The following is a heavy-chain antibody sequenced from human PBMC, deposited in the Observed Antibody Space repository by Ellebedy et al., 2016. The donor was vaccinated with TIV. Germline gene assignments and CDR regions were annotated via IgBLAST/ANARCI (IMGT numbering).Heavy chain of an antibody. CDR1: GYTCTSYG. Sequence: AASVKVSCKASGYTCTSYGISWVRQATGKGVEWMGWISGHDGDTNYAQKLQGRVTMTTDTSTRTAYMELRSLRSDDTAVYYCARDHQQLVNHNYYGLDFWGQGPTVTVSS. J-gene: IGHJ6*02. CDR3: ARDHQQLVNHNYYGLDF. V-gene: IGHV1-18*04. CDR2: ISGHDGDT. D-gene: IGHD6-13*01.